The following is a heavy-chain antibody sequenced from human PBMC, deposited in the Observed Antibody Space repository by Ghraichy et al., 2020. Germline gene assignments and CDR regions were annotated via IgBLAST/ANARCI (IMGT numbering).Heavy chain of an antibody. CDR3: AKDLRNVVVTAIQDY. Sequence: GGSLRLSCAASGFTFSSYAMSWVRQAPGKGLEWVSAISGSGGSTYYADSVKGRFTISRDNSKNTLYLQMNSLRAEDTVVYYCAKDLRNVVVTAIQDYWGQGTLVTVSS. D-gene: IGHD2-21*02. V-gene: IGHV3-23*01. CDR1: GFTFSSYA. CDR2: ISGSGGST. J-gene: IGHJ4*02.